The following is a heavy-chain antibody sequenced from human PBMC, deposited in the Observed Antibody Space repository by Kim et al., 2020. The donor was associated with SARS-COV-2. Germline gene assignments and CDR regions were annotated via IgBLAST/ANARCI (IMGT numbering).Heavy chain of an antibody. V-gene: IGHV1-69*04. CDR3: ATQGGSSGWPRDDY. D-gene: IGHD6-19*01. J-gene: IGHJ4*02. Sequence: SVKVSCKASGGTFSSYAISWVRQAPGQGLEWMGRIIPILGIANYAQKFQGRVTITADKSTSTAYMELSSLRSEDTAVYYCATQGGSSGWPRDDYWGQGTLVTVSS. CDR1: GGTFSSYA. CDR2: IIPILGIA.